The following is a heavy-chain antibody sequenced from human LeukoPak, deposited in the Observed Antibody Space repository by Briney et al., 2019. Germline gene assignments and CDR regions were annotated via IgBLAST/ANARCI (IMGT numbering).Heavy chain of an antibody. D-gene: IGHD6-13*01. Sequence: AASVKVSCKASGYTFTGYYMHWVRQASGQGLEWMGWINPNSGGTNYAQKFQGRVTMTRDTSISTAYMELSRLRSDDTAVYYCARGGSSSWYSYNWFDPWGQGTLVTVSS. CDR2: INPNSGGT. V-gene: IGHV1-2*02. CDR1: GYTFTGYY. CDR3: ARGGSSSWYSYNWFDP. J-gene: IGHJ5*02.